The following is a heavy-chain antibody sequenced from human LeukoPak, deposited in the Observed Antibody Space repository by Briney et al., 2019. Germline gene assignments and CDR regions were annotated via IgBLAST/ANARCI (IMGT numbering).Heavy chain of an antibody. D-gene: IGHD1-26*01. CDR1: RFTFSSYG. CDR3: AKGNSGSYYSHSDY. CDR2: ILYDGSNK. Sequence: PGGSLRLSCAASRFTFSSYGMHWVRQAPGKGLEWVAVILYDGSNKYYADSVKGRFTISRDNSKNTLYLQMNSLRAEDTAVYYCAKGNSGSYYSHSDYWGQGTLVTVSS. J-gene: IGHJ4*02. V-gene: IGHV3-33*05.